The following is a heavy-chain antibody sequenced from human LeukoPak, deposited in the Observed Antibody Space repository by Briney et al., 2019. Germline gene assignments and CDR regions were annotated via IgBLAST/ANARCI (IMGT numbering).Heavy chain of an antibody. CDR3: ARESRKGGRFLEWLLSAFDI. J-gene: IGHJ3*02. CDR2: IIHNCGTA. CDR1: VRTFSSYA. D-gene: IGHD3-3*01. Sequence: GASVKVSCKASVRTFSSYAIRWVRQAPGQGLEWMGGIIHNCGTANYAQKFQGRVTITADNSTNTAHMEQSRLSSEDAAVYFCARESRKGGRFLEWLLSAFDIWGQGTMVSVSS. V-gene: IGHV1-69*06.